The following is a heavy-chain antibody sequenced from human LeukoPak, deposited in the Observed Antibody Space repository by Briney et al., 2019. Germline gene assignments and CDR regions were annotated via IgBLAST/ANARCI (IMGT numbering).Heavy chain of an antibody. Sequence: SETLSLTCAVYGGSFRGYYWSWIRQPPGKGLEWIGEINHSGSTNYNPSLKSRVTISVDTSKNQFSLKLSSVTAADTAVYYCARGLYDIFYYYMDVWGKGTTVTVSS. CDR2: INHSGST. CDR1: GGSFRGYY. D-gene: IGHD3-22*01. CDR3: ARGLYDIFYYYMDV. V-gene: IGHV4-34*01. J-gene: IGHJ6*03.